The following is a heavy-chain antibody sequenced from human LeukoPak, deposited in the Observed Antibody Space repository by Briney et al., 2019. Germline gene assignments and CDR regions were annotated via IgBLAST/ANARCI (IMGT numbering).Heavy chain of an antibody. D-gene: IGHD6-19*01. CDR3: TRRSVAGTFEY. V-gene: IGHV1-8*01. J-gene: IGHJ4*02. Sequence: ASVKVSCKASVYTFTSYDINWVRQATGQGPEWMGWTNPSGGQTNYAQSLQGRVTMTRNTSTSTAYMDLSSLRSEDTAVYYCTRRSVAGTFEYWGQGTLVTVSS. CDR2: TNPSGGQT. CDR1: VYTFTSYD.